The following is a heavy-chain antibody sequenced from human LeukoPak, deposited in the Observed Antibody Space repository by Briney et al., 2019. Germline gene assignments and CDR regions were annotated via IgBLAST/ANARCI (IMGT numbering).Heavy chain of an antibody. CDR1: GGSFSSDTSY. V-gene: IGHV4-31*03. CDR2: IYYSGST. Sequence: SQTLSLTCTVSGGSFSSDTSYWRWIRQHPGKGLEWIGYIYYSGSTYYNPSLRSRVTISMDKSKNQFSLKVRSVTAADTAVYYCARHSKRWLHLDYWGQGTLVSVSS. CDR3: ARHSKRWLHLDY. D-gene: IGHD5-24*01. J-gene: IGHJ4*02.